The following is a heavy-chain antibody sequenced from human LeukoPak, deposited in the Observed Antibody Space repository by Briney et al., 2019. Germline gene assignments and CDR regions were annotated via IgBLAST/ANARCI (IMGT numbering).Heavy chain of an antibody. J-gene: IGHJ4*02. D-gene: IGHD2-2*01. Sequence: PGGSLRLSCAASGFTFDDYAMSWVRQAPGKGLEWVSGINWSGGSTGYADSVKGRFTISRDNAKNSLSLQMNSLRAEDTALYYCARGKSSSTGAQPDYWGQGTLVTVSS. CDR2: INWSGGST. CDR1: GFTFDDYA. CDR3: ARGKSSSTGAQPDY. V-gene: IGHV3-20*04.